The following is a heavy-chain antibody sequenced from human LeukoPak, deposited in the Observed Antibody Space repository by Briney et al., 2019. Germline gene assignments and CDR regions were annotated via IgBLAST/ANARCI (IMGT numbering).Heavy chain of an antibody. Sequence: SETLSLTCAVYGGSFSGYYWSWIRQPPGKGLEWIGEINHSGSTNYNPSLKSRVTISVDTSKNQFSLKLSSVTAADTAVYYCARHVYYYDSSDAFDIWGQGTMVTVSS. V-gene: IGHV4-34*01. J-gene: IGHJ3*02. CDR1: GGSFSGYY. D-gene: IGHD3-22*01. CDR3: ARHVYYYDSSDAFDI. CDR2: INHSGST.